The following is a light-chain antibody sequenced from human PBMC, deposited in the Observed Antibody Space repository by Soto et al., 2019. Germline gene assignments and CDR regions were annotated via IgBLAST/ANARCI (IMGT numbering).Light chain of an antibody. CDR2: KAS. J-gene: IGKJ1*01. CDR1: QSIDTW. CDR3: QQYNSYRA. V-gene: IGKV1-5*03. Sequence: DIQMNQSPSTLSASVGDRVTITCRASQSIDTWLAWHQQKPGKAPKLLISKASSLESGVPSRFSGSGSGTEFTLTISSLQPDDFATYYCQQYNSYRAFGQGTKVDI.